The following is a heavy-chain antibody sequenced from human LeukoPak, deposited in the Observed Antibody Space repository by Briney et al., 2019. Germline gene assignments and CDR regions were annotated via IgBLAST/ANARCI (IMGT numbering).Heavy chain of an antibody. CDR3: AKDIVVVPAAKGGEYYYYYMDV. V-gene: IGHV3-7*03. J-gene: IGHJ6*03. CDR2: IKQDGSGK. Sequence: GGSLRLSCAASGFTFSSYWMSWVRQAPGKGLEWVANIKQDGSGKYYVDSVKGRFTISRDNAKNSLYLQMNSLRAEDTAVYYCAKDIVVVPAAKGGEYYYYYMDVWGKGTTVTISS. CDR1: GFTFSSYW. D-gene: IGHD2-2*01.